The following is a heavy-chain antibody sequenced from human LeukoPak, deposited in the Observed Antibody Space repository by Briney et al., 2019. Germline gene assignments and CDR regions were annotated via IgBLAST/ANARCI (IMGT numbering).Heavy chain of an antibody. Sequence: ASVKVSCKASGYTFTSFDINWVRQATGQGLEWMGWMNPNSGNTGYAQKFQGRVTMTRNTSISTAYMELSSLRAEDTAVYYCARDGLRRYFDLWGRGTLVTVSS. D-gene: IGHD4-17*01. CDR2: MNPNSGNT. V-gene: IGHV1-8*01. J-gene: IGHJ2*01. CDR3: ARDGLRRYFDL. CDR1: GYTFTSFD.